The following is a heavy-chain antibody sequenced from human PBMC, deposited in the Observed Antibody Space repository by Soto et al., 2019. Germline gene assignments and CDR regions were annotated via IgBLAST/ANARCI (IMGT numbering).Heavy chain of an antibody. V-gene: IGHV3-23*01. CDR2: ISGSGGST. CDR1: GFTFSSYA. J-gene: IGHJ4*02. Sequence: GGSLRLSCAASGFTFSSYAMSWVRQAPGKGLEWVSAISGSGGSTYYADSVKGRFTISRDNSKNTLYLQMNSLRAEDTAVYYCAKYSGIVGATTHFDYWGQGTLVTVSS. D-gene: IGHD1-26*01. CDR3: AKYSGIVGATTHFDY.